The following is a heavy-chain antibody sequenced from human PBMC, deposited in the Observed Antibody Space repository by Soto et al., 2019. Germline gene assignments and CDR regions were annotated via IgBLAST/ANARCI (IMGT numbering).Heavy chain of an antibody. CDR2: IYPGDSDT. Sequence: GESLKISCKGSGYSFTSYWIGWVRQMPGKGLEWMGIIYPGDSDTRYSPSFQGQVTISADKSISTAYLQLSSLKASDTAMYYCARGVSSSFTTVNWFDPWGQGTLVTVSS. V-gene: IGHV5-51*01. J-gene: IGHJ5*02. CDR1: GYSFTSYW. CDR3: ARGVSSSFTTVNWFDP. D-gene: IGHD6-13*01.